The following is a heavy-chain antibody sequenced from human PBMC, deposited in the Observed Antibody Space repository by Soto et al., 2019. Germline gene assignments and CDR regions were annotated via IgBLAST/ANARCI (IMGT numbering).Heavy chain of an antibody. V-gene: IGHV1-18*01. CDR3: ARGGRKDGSGSYYGMDV. J-gene: IGHJ6*02. CDR1: GYTLTSYG. Sequence: ASVKVSSKSSGYTLTSYGISGVRLSPGLWLEWMGWISAYNGNTNYAQKLQGRVTMTTDTSTSTAYMELRSLRSDDTAVYYCARGGRKDGSGSYYGMDVWGQGTTVTVSS. CDR2: ISAYNGNT. D-gene: IGHD3-10*01.